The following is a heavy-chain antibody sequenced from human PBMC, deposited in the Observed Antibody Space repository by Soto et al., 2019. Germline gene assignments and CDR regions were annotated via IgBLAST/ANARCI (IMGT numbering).Heavy chain of an antibody. J-gene: IGHJ5*02. V-gene: IGHV3-33*01. CDR2: IWYDGIRK. Sequence: QVQLVESGGGVAQPGRSLRLSCAASGFTFSTHGIHWVRQAPGKGLEWVAVIWYDGIRKYYADSVKGRFTISRDNSKNTVYLQMDSLRVEDTAVYYCARDTDSSSHYSRFDPWGQGTLVTVSP. CDR1: GFTFSTHG. D-gene: IGHD3-22*01. CDR3: ARDTDSSSHYSRFDP.